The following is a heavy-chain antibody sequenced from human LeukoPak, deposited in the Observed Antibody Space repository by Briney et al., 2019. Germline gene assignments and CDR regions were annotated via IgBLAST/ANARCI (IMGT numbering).Heavy chain of an antibody. CDR2: IRYDGSNK. Sequence: PGGSLRLSCAASGFTFSSYGMHWVRQAPGKGLEWVAFIRYDGSNKYYADSVKGRFTISRDNSKNTLYLQMNSLRAEDTAVYYCARIKRSGRQLVPFDYWGQGTLVTVSS. CDR1: GFTFSSYG. CDR3: ARIKRSGRQLVPFDY. J-gene: IGHJ4*02. D-gene: IGHD6-6*01. V-gene: IGHV3-30*02.